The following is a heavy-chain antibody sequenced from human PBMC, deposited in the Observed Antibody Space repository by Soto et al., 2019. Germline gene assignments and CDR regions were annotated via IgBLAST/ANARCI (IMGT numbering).Heavy chain of an antibody. CDR3: ATHYSDWAFDN. CDR2: MDYSGNT. Sequence: SETLSLTCSVSGGSISSYYWSWIRQPPGKGLEWIVYMDYSGNTYYNPSLKSRVTMSGDTSKNHLSLRVNSVTAADRAVYYCATHYSDWAFDNRGQRTLDTGSS. V-gene: IGHV4-59*08. J-gene: IGHJ4*02. CDR1: GGSISSYY. D-gene: IGHD1-26*01.